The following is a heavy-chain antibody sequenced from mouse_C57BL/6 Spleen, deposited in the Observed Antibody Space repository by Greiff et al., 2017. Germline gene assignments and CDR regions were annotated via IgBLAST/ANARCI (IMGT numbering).Heavy chain of an antibody. Sequence: QVQLKQSGAELARPGASVKLSCKASGYTFPSYGISWVKQRTGQGLEWIGEIYPRSGNTYYNEKFKGKATLTADKSSSTAYMELRSLTSEDSAVYFCAREEGNPYFDVWGTGTTVTVSS. CDR3: AREEGNPYFDV. D-gene: IGHD2-1*01. V-gene: IGHV1-81*01. CDR1: GYTFPSYG. CDR2: IYPRSGNT. J-gene: IGHJ1*03.